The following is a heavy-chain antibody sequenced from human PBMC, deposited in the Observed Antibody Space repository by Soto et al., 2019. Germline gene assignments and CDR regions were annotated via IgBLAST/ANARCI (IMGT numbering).Heavy chain of an antibody. D-gene: IGHD5-12*01. CDR3: ARGLAINYMDV. CDR1: GFTFSSYE. V-gene: IGHV3-13*01. Sequence: GGSLRRSCAASGFTFSSYEMHWVRQATGKGLEWVSAIGTAGDTYYPGSVKGRFTISRENAKNSLYLQMNSLRAGDTAVYYCARGLAINYMDVWGKGTTVTVSS. J-gene: IGHJ6*03. CDR2: IGTAGDT.